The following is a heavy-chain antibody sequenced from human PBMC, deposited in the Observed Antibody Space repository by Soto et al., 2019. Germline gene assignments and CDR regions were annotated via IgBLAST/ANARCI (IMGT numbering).Heavy chain of an antibody. D-gene: IGHD3-3*01. V-gene: IGHV4-34*01. CDR1: GGSFSGYY. J-gene: IGHJ4*02. CDR3: APTPYFFWSVYYESDFDS. CDR2: INHSGST. Sequence: SETLSLTCAVYGGSFSGYYWSWIRQPPGKGLEWIGEINHSGSTNYNPSLKSRVTISVDTSKNQFSLKLSSVTAADTAVYYCAPTPYFFWSVYYESDFDSGGEGPSVLVSA.